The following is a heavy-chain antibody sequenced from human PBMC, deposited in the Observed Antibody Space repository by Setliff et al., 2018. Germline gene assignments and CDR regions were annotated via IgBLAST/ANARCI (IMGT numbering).Heavy chain of an antibody. CDR3: ARVVYYASGSSLSYGMDV. D-gene: IGHD3-10*01. V-gene: IGHV1-18*01. J-gene: IGHJ6*02. Sequence: RASVKVSCKASGYSFTSYGISWVRQAPGQGLEWMGWISAYNDNKNYAQKFQGGVTMTTDTSTNTVFMELRSLRSDDTAMFYCARVVYYASGSSLSYGMDVWGQGTAVTVSS. CDR2: ISAYNDNK. CDR1: GYSFTSYG.